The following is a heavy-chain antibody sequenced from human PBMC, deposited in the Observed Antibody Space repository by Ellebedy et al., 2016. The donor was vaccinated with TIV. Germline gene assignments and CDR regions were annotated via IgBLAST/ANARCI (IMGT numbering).Heavy chain of an antibody. J-gene: IGHJ4*02. CDR3: TRRTGDNFDF. Sequence: GESLKISCKASGYDFTTFWIGWARQMPGRGLEWMGRIYPGDSDTIYSPSFEGQVTLSVDASLNTAYLQWSSLQASDTAIYYCTRRTGDNFDFWGQGTRVTVAS. CDR1: GYDFTTFW. CDR2: IYPGDSDT. V-gene: IGHV5-51*01.